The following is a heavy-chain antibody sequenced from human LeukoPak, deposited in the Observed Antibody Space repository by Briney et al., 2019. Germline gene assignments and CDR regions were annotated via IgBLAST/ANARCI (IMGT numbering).Heavy chain of an antibody. CDR3: ARGKWLAYFDY. Sequence: SVKVSCKASGGTFSSYAISWVRQAPGQGLEWMGGIILIFGTANYAQKFQGRVTITTDESTSTAYMELSSLRSEDTAVYYCARGKWLAYFDYWGQGTLATVSS. J-gene: IGHJ4*02. D-gene: IGHD6-19*01. CDR1: GGTFSSYA. CDR2: IILIFGTA. V-gene: IGHV1-69*05.